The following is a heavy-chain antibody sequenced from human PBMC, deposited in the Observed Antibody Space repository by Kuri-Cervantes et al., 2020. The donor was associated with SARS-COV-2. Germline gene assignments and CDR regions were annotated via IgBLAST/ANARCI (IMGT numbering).Heavy chain of an antibody. Sequence: GGSLRLSCVASGFTFRDYYMSWIRQAPGKGLEWISYISSSDSTTYYADSVKGRFTISRDNAKRTLCLQMNSLRVDDTAVYYCSRDQVSAAGTANYWGQGALVTVSS. V-gene: IGHV3-11*01. CDR2: ISSSDSTT. CDR1: GFTFRDYY. J-gene: IGHJ4*02. D-gene: IGHD6-13*01. CDR3: SRDQVSAAGTANY.